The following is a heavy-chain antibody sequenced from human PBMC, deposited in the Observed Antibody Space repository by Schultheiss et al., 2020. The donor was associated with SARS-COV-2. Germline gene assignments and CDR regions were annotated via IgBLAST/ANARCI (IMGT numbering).Heavy chain of an antibody. J-gene: IGHJ4*02. CDR1: GFTFSSYW. Sequence: GESLKISCVASGFTFSSYWMNWVRQAPGKGLEWVSIIYSDGKTYYADSVKGRFTISRHNSKNTLYLQMNSLRAEDTAVYYCARELGSLTATQDNWGQGTLVTVSS. V-gene: IGHV3-53*04. CDR3: ARELGSLTATQDN. D-gene: IGHD2-15*01. CDR2: IYSDGKT.